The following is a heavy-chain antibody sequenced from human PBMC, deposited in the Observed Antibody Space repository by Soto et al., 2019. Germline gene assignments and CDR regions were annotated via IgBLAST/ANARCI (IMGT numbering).Heavy chain of an antibody. D-gene: IGHD2-15*01. V-gene: IGHV1-18*01. Sequence: QVQLVQSGAEVKKPGASVKVSCKASGYTFTSYGISWVRQAPGQGLEWMGWISAYNGNTNYAQKLQGRVTMTTDTSTSTAYMELRSLRTDDTAVYYCARARSPMGGAMVVAAPNSYYFDYWGQGTLVTVSS. CDR1: GYTFTSYG. CDR3: ARARSPMGGAMVVAAPNSYYFDY. J-gene: IGHJ4*02. CDR2: ISAYNGNT.